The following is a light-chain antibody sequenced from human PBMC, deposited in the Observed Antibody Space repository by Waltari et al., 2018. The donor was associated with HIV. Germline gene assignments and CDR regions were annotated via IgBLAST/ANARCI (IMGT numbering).Light chain of an antibody. CDR2: LGS. CDR1: QSLLHGSGVDY. V-gene: IGKV2-28*01. J-gene: IGKJ4*01. CDR3: MQSLQTPLT. Sequence: DIVMTQSPLSLPVTPGEAASIPCRSSQSLLHGSGVDYVDWYLQKPGQPPQLLIYLGSNRASGVSDRFSGSGSGTDFTLEISKVEPEDVGVYFCMQSLQTPLTFGGGTKVE.